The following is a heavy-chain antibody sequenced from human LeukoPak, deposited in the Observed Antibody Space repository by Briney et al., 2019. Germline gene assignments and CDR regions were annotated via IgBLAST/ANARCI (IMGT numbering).Heavy chain of an antibody. CDR1: GFTFSNYA. CDR3: AKGGGYYGPGTYYKNNWFDP. CDR2: ISGSGGTT. Sequence: GGSLRLSCAVSGFTFSNYAMSWVRQAPGKGLEWVSAISGSGGTTYYGDSVKGRFTISRDNSKNTLYLQMNSLRAEDTAVYYCAKGGGYYGPGTYYKNNWFDPWGQGTLVIVSS. D-gene: IGHD3-10*01. V-gene: IGHV3-23*01. J-gene: IGHJ5*02.